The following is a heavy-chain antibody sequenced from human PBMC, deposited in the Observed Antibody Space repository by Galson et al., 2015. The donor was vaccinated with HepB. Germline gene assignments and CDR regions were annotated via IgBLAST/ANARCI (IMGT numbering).Heavy chain of an antibody. J-gene: IGHJ5*02. CDR1: GYTFTSYD. D-gene: IGHD4-17*01. V-gene: IGHV1-8*01. CDR3: ARLGTTVTTRHRNWFDP. CDR2: VNPNSGNT. Sequence: SVKVSCKASGYTFTSYDINWVRQATGQGLEWMGWVNPNSGNTGYAQKFQGRVTMTRNTSISTAYMELSSLRSEDTAVYYCARLGTTVTTRHRNWFDPWGQGTLVTVSS.